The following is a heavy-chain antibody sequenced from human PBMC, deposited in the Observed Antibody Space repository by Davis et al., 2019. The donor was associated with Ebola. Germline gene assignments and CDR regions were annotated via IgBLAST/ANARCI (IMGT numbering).Heavy chain of an antibody. D-gene: IGHD2-15*01. V-gene: IGHV3-30*18. CDR1: GFTFSSYG. J-gene: IGHJ6*02. CDR2: ISYDGSNK. CDR3: AKEGGSYYYHYGMDV. Sequence: GESLKISCAASGFTFSSYGMHWVRQAPGKGLEWVAVISYDGSNKYYADSVKGRLTISRDNSKNTLYLQMNSLRAEDTAVYYCAKEGGSYYYHYGMDVWGQGTTVTVSS.